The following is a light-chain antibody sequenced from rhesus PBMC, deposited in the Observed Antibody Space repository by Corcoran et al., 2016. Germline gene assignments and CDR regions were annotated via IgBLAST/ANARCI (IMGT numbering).Light chain of an antibody. CDR3: QVWDSSSKYI. CDR2: ADS. V-gene: IGLV3-25*02. Sequence: SYDLTQPPSVSAASGQTARITCGGDNIGSKNVQWYQQKPAPAPLLVIYADSERPSGTPERVSGSNSGNTATLTISGVVAGDEADYYCQVWDSSSKYIFGARTRLTVL. J-gene: IGLJ1*01. CDR1: NIGSKN.